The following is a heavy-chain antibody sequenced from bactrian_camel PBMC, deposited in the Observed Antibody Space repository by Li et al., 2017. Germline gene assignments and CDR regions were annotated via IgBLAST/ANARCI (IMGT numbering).Heavy chain of an antibody. V-gene: IGHV3S1*01. CDR1: GFTLATTW. CDR3: ATLISWWHRAYKY. J-gene: IGHJ4*01. Sequence: HVQLVESGGGSVEAGGSLRLSCAASGFTLATTWMTWVRQAAGKGLEWVGVHNGAFITYYGDSVKGRVTISRDNAKNTLYLQMNSLKSEDTALYYCATLISWWHRAYKYWGQGTQVTVS. D-gene: IGHD7*01. CDR2: HNGAFIT.